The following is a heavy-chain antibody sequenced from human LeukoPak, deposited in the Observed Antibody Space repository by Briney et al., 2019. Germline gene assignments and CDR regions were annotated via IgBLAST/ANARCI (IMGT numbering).Heavy chain of an antibody. D-gene: IGHD3-9*01. CDR1: GGSHSSGSYY. CDR3: VRERLLTGYSYFDS. CDR2: IYTSGST. V-gene: IGHV4-61*02. Sequence: PSQTLSLTCTVSGGSHSSGSYYGSWIRQPAGKGLEWIGRIYTSGSTNYNPSLKSRVTISVDTSKNQSSLKLSSVTAADTAVYYCVRERLLTGYSYFDSWGQGTLVTVSS. J-gene: IGHJ4*02.